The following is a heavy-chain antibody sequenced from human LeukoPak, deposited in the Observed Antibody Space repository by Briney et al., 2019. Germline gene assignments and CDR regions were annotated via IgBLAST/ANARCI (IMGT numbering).Heavy chain of an antibody. CDR3: ARDYDILTGYQYYFDY. CDR1: GFTFSSYW. Sequence: GGSLRLSCAASGFTFSSYWMHWVRQAPWKGLVWVSRINSDGSSTSYADSVKGRFTISRDNAKNTLYLQMNSLRAEDTAVYYCARDYDILTGYQYYFDYWGQGTLVTVSS. CDR2: INSDGSST. V-gene: IGHV3-74*01. J-gene: IGHJ4*02. D-gene: IGHD3-9*01.